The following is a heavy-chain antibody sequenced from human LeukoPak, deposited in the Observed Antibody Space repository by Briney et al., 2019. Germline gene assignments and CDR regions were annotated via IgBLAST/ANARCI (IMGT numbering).Heavy chain of an antibody. D-gene: IGHD6-6*01. CDR1: GYSISSGYY. Sequence: SETLSLTCTVSGYSISSGYYWGWIRLPPGKGLEWIGSIYHSGSTYYNPSLKSRVTISVDTSKNQFSLKLSSVTAADTAVYYCAREGSSFYFDYWGQGTLVTVSS. V-gene: IGHV4-38-2*02. CDR3: AREGSSFYFDY. CDR2: IYHSGST. J-gene: IGHJ4*02.